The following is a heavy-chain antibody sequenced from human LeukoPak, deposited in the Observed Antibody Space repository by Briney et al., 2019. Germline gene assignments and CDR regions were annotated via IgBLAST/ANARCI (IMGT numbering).Heavy chain of an antibody. CDR2: IYYSGST. Sequence: SETLSLTCTVSGGSISSSSYYWGWIRQPPGKGLEWIGSIYYSGSTYYNPSLKSRVTISVDTSKNQFSLKLSSVTAADTAVYYCARLVAPSTGIGWFDPWGQGTPVTVSS. CDR1: GGSISSSSYY. V-gene: IGHV4-39*01. CDR3: ARLVAPSTGIGWFDP. J-gene: IGHJ5*02. D-gene: IGHD2/OR15-2a*01.